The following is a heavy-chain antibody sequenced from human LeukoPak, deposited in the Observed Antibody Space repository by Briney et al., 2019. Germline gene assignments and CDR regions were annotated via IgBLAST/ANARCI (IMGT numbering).Heavy chain of an antibody. J-gene: IGHJ6*02. CDR2: ISWDSSIV. CDR1: GFTFDDYA. V-gene: IGHV3-9*01. CDR3: AKDLGATIIIVSAADLLEDIYYYYGMDV. D-gene: IGHD2-2*01. Sequence: GRSLRLSCAASGFTFDDYAMHWVRQVPGKGLEWVSGISWDSSIVTYADSVKGRFTISRDNAKNSLYLQMNSLKIEDTALYYCAKDLGATIIIVSAADLLEDIYYYYGMDVWGLGTTVTVSS.